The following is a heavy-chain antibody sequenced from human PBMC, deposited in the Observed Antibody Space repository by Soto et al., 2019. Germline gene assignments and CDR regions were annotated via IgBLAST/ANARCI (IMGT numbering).Heavy chain of an antibody. CDR3: GCRVEDISYDFYGMDV. J-gene: IGHJ6*02. CDR1: GGSISSNNW. CDR2: IHHRDSA. V-gene: IGHV4-4*02. Sequence: QVQLQESGPGLVKPSWTLSLTCAVSGGSISSNNWWSWVRRAPGKGLEWIREIHHRDSANYNPSLKSRVTISLDKSKNAFSLKVTSVTAADTAVYYCGCRVEDISYDFYGMDVWGQGTTVTVSS. D-gene: IGHD3-3*01.